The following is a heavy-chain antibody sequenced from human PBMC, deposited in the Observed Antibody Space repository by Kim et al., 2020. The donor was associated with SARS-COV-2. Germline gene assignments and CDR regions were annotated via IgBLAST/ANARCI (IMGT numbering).Heavy chain of an antibody. D-gene: IGHD3-3*01. CDR3: AKDPRYYDFWSGYYTPYYYYGMDV. V-gene: IGHV3-23*01. CDR1: GFTFSSYA. J-gene: IGHJ6*02. CDR2: ISGSGGST. Sequence: GGSLRLSCAASGFTFSSYAMSWVRQAPGKGLEWVSAISGSGGSTYYADSVKGRFTISRDNSKNTLYLQMNSLRAEDTAVYYCAKDPRYYDFWSGYYTPYYYYGMDVWGQGTTVTVSS.